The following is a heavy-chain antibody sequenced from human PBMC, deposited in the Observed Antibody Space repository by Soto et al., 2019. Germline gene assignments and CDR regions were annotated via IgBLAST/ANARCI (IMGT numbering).Heavy chain of an antibody. D-gene: IGHD3-3*01. Sequence: WGSLRLSCAASGFTFSSYAMSWVRQAPGKGLEWVSGISGSGGSTYYADSVKGRFTISRDNSKNTLYLQMNSLRAEDTAVYYCAKSRVLRLVEWFTDYWVEGTLVTVSS. CDR2: ISGSGGST. V-gene: IGHV3-23*01. CDR3: AKSRVLRLVEWFTDY. CDR1: GFTFSSYA. J-gene: IGHJ4*02.